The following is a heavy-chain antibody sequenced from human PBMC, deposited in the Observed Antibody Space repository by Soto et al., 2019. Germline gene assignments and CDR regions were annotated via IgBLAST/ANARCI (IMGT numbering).Heavy chain of an antibody. D-gene: IGHD1-7*01. CDR1: GDSVSSNSAA. J-gene: IGHJ6*03. V-gene: IGHV6-1*01. CDR3: FGTTSLQRYYMDF. CDR2: TYYRSTRWYN. Sequence: PSQTLSLTCAISGDSVSSNSAAWNWIRQSPSRGLGWLGRTYYRSTRWYNDYAVSVKSRITVNPDTSKNQFSLHLNSVTPEDTAVYYCFGTTSLQRYYMDFWEKGITVTVFS.